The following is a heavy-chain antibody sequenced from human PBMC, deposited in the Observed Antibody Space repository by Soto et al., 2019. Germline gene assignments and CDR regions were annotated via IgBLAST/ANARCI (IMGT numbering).Heavy chain of an antibody. Sequence: CLRLSCAASGFTFSSSWMFWVRQAPEKGLVWISRISPDGTTTNYADSVKGRFTISRDNAKNTVYLQMNSLRAEDTAVYYCARDLGSSPGYWGQGTLVTVSS. CDR1: GFTFSSSW. CDR2: ISPDGTTT. CDR3: ARDLGSSPGY. V-gene: IGHV3-74*01. J-gene: IGHJ4*02. D-gene: IGHD6-6*01.